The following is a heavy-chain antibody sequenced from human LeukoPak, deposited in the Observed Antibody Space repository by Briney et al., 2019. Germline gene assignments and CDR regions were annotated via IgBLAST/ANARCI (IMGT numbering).Heavy chain of an antibody. D-gene: IGHD3-22*01. V-gene: IGHV4-34*01. J-gene: IGHJ4*02. Sequence: SETLSLTCAVYGGSFSGYHWSWLRQPPGKGLEWVGEINHSGSTNYNPSLKSRVTISVDTSKNQFSLKLSSVTAADTAVYYCARGSHDSSGYYYFDYWGQGTLVTVSS. CDR3: ARGSHDSSGYYYFDY. CDR1: GGSFSGYH. CDR2: INHSGST.